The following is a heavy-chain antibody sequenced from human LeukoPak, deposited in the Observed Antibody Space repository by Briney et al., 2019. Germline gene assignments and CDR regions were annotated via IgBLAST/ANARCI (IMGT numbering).Heavy chain of an antibody. CDR2: INTSGST. CDR3: ARAEKQLALDAFDI. J-gene: IGHJ3*02. Sequence: SETLSLTCTVSGGSISSYYWSWIRQSAGKGLEWIGRINTSGSTNYNPSLKSRVTMSLDTSKSQFSLKLRSVTAADTAVYYCARAEKQLALDAFDIWGQGTMVTVSS. V-gene: IGHV4-4*07. D-gene: IGHD1-1*01. CDR1: GGSISSYY.